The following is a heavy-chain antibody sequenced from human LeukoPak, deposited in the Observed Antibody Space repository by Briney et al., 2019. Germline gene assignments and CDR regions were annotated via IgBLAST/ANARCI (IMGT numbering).Heavy chain of an antibody. Sequence: SGPTLVNPPQTLTLTCTFSGFSLSTLKVGVGWIRQPPGKALEWLALIYWNDEKFYSPSLKSRLTITKETSKNQVVLTMTKMDPVDTATYYCARSRFGDDWFDPWGQGTLVTVSS. CDR1: GFSLSTLKVG. CDR2: IYWNDEK. J-gene: IGHJ5*02. CDR3: ARSRFGDDWFDP. V-gene: IGHV2-5*01. D-gene: IGHD3-16*01.